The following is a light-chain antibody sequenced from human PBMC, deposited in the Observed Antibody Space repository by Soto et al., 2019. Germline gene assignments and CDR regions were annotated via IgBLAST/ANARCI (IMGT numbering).Light chain of an antibody. J-gene: IGKJ4*01. CDR2: ETS. CDR3: QQRNNWPLT. Sequence: EVVLTQSPDTLSLSPGERATLSCRASQDVGKFLVWYQQKPGLSPSLVIYETSKRATDIPDRFSGSGSGTDFTLTINLLEPEDVGVYYCQQRNNWPLTFGGGTKVELK. V-gene: IGKV3-11*01. CDR1: QDVGKF.